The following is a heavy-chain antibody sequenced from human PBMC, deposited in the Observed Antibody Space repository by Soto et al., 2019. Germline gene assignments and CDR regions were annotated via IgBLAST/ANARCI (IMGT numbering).Heavy chain of an antibody. CDR1: GYILVNYG. Sequence: QVQLVQSGDEVKKPGASVKVSCKASGYILVNYGIAWVRQAPGQGLEWMGWISPYTGNTHSATKIQGRLTMTTDPYTSTAYMDLGSLTSGDTAVYYCVMVDNYVTPTPQDVWGQGTTVTVSS. CDR3: VMVDNYVTPTPQDV. V-gene: IGHV1-18*01. D-gene: IGHD3-16*01. J-gene: IGHJ6*01. CDR2: ISPYTGNT.